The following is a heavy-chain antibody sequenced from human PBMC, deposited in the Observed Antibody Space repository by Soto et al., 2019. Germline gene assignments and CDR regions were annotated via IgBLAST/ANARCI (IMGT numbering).Heavy chain of an antibody. CDR1: GFTFSDYY. CDR2: ISSSGSTI. Sequence: GGSLRLSCAASGFTFSDYYMSWIRQAPGKGLEWVSYISSSGSTIYYADSVKGRFTISRDNAKNSLYLQMNSLRAEDTAVYYCARGYLPHRYCSSTSCYGYMDVWGKGTTVTVSS. CDR3: ARGYLPHRYCSSTSCYGYMDV. D-gene: IGHD2-2*01. V-gene: IGHV3-11*01. J-gene: IGHJ6*03.